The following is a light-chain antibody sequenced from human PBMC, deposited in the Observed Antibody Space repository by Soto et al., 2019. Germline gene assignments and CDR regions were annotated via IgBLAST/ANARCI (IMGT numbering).Light chain of an antibody. Sequence: VLTQSPGTLSLSPGGRATPSCRASQSVSRRLAWYQQRPGQSPRLLISGESMRASGVPVRLIGSGSGTDFNLTITRLEPEDFAVYYCQKYGGSPITCGLGTRLEIK. CDR1: QSVSRR. CDR2: GES. V-gene: IGKV3-20*01. CDR3: QKYGGSPIT. J-gene: IGKJ5*01.